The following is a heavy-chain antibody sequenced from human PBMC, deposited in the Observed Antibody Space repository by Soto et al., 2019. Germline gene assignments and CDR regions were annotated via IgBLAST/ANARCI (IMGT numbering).Heavy chain of an antibody. CDR2: MNPKSGDT. J-gene: IGHJ5*02. CDR1: GYTFTTYH. Sequence: SVKVSCKASGYTFTTYHINWVRQATGQGLEWMSWMNPKSGDTGYAQKFQGRVTMTINTSINTAYMELTSLRSEDTAVYYCARGALGMLTGWTYVGPFDPLGQQPLVTVSS. CDR3: ARGALGMLTGWTYVGPFDP. V-gene: IGHV1-8*01. D-gene: IGHD3-9*01.